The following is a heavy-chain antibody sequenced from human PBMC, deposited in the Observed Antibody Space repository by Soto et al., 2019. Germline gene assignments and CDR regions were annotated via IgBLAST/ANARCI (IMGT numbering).Heavy chain of an antibody. J-gene: IGHJ6*02. D-gene: IGHD3-3*01. CDR3: ARLDFWSGQHKPGMDV. V-gene: IGHV4-39*01. Sequence: SETLSLTCTVSGGSISSSSYYWGWIRQPPGKGLEWIGSIYYSGSTCYNPSLKSRVTISVDTSKNQFSLKLSSVTAADTAVYYCARLDFWSGQHKPGMDVWGQGTTVTVYS. CDR2: IYYSGST. CDR1: GGSISSSSYY.